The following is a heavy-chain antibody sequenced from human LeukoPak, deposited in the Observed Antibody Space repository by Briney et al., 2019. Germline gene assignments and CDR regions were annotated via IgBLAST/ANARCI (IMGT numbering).Heavy chain of an antibody. D-gene: IGHD3-16*01. Sequence: GGSLRLSCAASGFTVSSYAMGWVRQAPGKGLEWVSAIGGGGTLYYADSVKGRFSISRDISKNTLLLQMNSLRAEDTAVYYCARRRYDWGGNFANWGQGTLVTVSS. CDR2: IGGGGTL. CDR1: GFTVSSYA. CDR3: ARRRYDWGGNFAN. J-gene: IGHJ4*02. V-gene: IGHV3-23*01.